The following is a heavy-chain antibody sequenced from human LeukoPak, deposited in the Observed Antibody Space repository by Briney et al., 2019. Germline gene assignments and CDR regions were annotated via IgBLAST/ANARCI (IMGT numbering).Heavy chain of an antibody. J-gene: IGHJ6*02. Sequence: GGSLRLSCAASGFTFSSYGMHWVRQAPGKGLEWVAVISYDGSNKYYADSVKGRFTISRDNSKNTLYLQMYSLRAEDTAVYYCAKDPAAGDIVVVPAPYGMDVWGQGTTVTVSS. CDR3: AKDPAAGDIVVVPAPYGMDV. CDR2: ISYDGSNK. D-gene: IGHD2-2*01. V-gene: IGHV3-30*18. CDR1: GFTFSSYG.